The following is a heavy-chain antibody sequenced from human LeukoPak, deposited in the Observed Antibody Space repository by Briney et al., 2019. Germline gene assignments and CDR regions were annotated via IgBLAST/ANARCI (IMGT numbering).Heavy chain of an antibody. CDR1: GFTFSSYA. D-gene: IGHD3-10*01. V-gene: IGHV3-30-3*01. Sequence: GGSLRLSCAASGFTFSSYAMHWVRQAPGKGLEWVAVISYDGSNKYYADSVKGRFTISRDNSKNTLYLQMNSLRAEDTAVYYCAKDRDAHFDYWGQGTLVTVSS. CDR3: AKDRDAHFDY. CDR2: ISYDGSNK. J-gene: IGHJ4*02.